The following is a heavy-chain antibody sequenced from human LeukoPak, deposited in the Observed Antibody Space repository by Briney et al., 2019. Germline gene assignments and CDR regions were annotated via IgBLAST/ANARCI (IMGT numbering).Heavy chain of an antibody. CDR1: GFSVSSRA. V-gene: IGHV3-23*01. Sequence: KSGGSLRLSCAASGFSVSSRAMSWVRQAPGKGLEWVSTISNSGYNTWYADPVKGRFTISRDNSQNTLYLQMSSLRAEDTALYFCARHDGSSFIYYVDHWGHGALVTVSS. J-gene: IGHJ4*01. CDR2: ISNSGYNT. D-gene: IGHD1-26*01. CDR3: ARHDGSSFIYYVDH.